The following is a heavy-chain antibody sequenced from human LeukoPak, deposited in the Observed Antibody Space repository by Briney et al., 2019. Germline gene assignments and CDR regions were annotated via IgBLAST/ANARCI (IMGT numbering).Heavy chain of an antibody. J-gene: IGHJ4*02. CDR3: ARATGMVRGHFDY. CDR2: IYHSGST. D-gene: IGHD3-10*01. V-gene: IGHV4-4*02. Sequence: PSGTLSLTCAVSGGSISSSNWWSWVRQPPGKGLEWIGEIYHSGSTNYNPSLKSRVTISVDKSKNQFSLKLSSVTAADTAVYYCARATGMVRGHFDYWGQGTLVTVSS. CDR1: GGSISSSNW.